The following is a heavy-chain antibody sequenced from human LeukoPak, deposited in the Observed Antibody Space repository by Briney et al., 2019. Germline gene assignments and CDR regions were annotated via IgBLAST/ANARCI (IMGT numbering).Heavy chain of an antibody. CDR2: IKHSGST. CDR3: ARSSYGSGESINCDY. CDR1: GGSFSGYY. Sequence: PSETLSLTCAVYGGSFSGYYWNWIRQPPGKGLEWIGEIKHSGSTKYNPSLKRRVTISVDTSKNQFSLKLTSVTAADTAAYYCARSSYGSGESINCDYWGQGTLVTVSS. J-gene: IGHJ4*02. V-gene: IGHV4-34*01. D-gene: IGHD3-10*01.